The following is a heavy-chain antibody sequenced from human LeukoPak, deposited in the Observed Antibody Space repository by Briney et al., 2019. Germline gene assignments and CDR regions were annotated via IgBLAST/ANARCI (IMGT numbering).Heavy chain of an antibody. CDR2: ISTDGSKT. CDR1: GFTFSSYG. CDR3: ATDASGITHHAMDV. Sequence: GRSLRLSCAASGFTFSSYGMHWVRQAPGKGQEWVALISTDGSKTYYADSLKGRFTISRDNSKNALNLQMNSLRTEDTAVYYCATDASGITHHAMDVWGQGTTVTVSS. V-gene: IGHV3-30*03. J-gene: IGHJ6*02. D-gene: IGHD3-10*01.